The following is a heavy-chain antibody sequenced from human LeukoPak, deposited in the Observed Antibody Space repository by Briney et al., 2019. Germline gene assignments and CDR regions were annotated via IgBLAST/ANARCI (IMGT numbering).Heavy chain of an antibody. V-gene: IGHV4-4*07. D-gene: IGHD3-22*01. CDR2: IYTSGST. CDR3: ARDLYYYDSSGYLSLDY. J-gene: IGHJ4*02. CDR1: GGSISSYY. Sequence: SETLSLTCTVSGGSISSYYWSWIRQPAGKGLEWIGRIYTSGSTNYNPSLKSRVTMSVDTSKNQFSLKLSSVTAADTAVYYCARDLYYYDSSGYLSLDYWGQGTLVTVSS.